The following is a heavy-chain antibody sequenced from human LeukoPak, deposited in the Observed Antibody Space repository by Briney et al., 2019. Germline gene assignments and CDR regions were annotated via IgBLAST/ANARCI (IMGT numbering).Heavy chain of an antibody. CDR2: IRGSGGTT. Sequence: GGSLRLSCVVSGFTFSSYAMNWVRQAPGKGLEWVSAIRGSGGTTNYADSVEGRFTISRDNSKNTLYLQMNSMRAEDTAIYYCARLKNGWEVPAGGACDIWGQGTMVTVSS. V-gene: IGHV3-23*01. CDR1: GFTFSSYA. CDR3: ARLKNGWEVPAGGACDI. J-gene: IGHJ3*02. D-gene: IGHD6-19*01.